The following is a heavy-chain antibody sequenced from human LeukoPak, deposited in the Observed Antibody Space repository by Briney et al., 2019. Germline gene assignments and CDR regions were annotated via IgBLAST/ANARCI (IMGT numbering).Heavy chain of an antibody. CDR3: ARDYYDSSGYSHDAFDI. V-gene: IGHV1-18*01. CDR1: GYTFTSYG. CDR2: ISAYNGNT. Sequence: GASVKVSCKASGYTFTSYGISWVRQAPGQGLEWMGWISAYNGNTNYAQKLQGRVTMTTDTSTSTAYMELRSLRSDDTAVYYCARDYYDSSGYSHDAFDIWGQGTMVTVSS. D-gene: IGHD3-22*01. J-gene: IGHJ3*02.